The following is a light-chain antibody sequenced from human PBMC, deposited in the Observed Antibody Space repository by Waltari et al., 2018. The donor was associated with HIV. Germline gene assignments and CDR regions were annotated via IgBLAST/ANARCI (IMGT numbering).Light chain of an antibody. V-gene: IGKV3-20*01. CDR3: QQYGGSPIFT. J-gene: IGKJ3*01. Sequence: EILLTQSPGTLSLSPGERAILFCRASESVSRTYLAWYQQKPGQAPRLLISGGSNRATGIPDRFRGSGSGTDFTLTISRLEPEDFAVYYCQQYGGSPIFTFGPGTKVEIK. CDR2: GGS. CDR1: ESVSRTY.